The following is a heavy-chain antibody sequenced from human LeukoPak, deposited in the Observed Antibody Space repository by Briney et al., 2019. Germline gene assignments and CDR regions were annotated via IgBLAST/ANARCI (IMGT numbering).Heavy chain of an antibody. D-gene: IGHD6-6*01. Sequence: GGSLRLSCAASGFTFSSYSMNWVRQAPGKGLEWVSSISSSSSYIYYADSVKGRFTISRDNAKNSLYLQMNSLRAEDTAVYYCASFSLINSEYSSSSSYDAFDIWGQGTMVTVSS. CDR1: GFTFSSYS. CDR3: ASFSLINSEYSSSSSYDAFDI. CDR2: ISSSSSYI. V-gene: IGHV3-21*01. J-gene: IGHJ3*02.